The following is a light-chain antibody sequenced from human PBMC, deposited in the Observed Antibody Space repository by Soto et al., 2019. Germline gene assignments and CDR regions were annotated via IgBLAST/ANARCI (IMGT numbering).Light chain of an antibody. CDR1: QSISNW. J-gene: IGKJ4*01. CDR2: KAS. V-gene: IGKV1-5*03. Sequence: DVQMTQSPSTLSASVGDRVTITCRASQSISNWVAWYQHTPAKAPKLLIYKASSLESGVPSRFSGSRSGTEFTLTISSLQPDDFATYYCQQYNDYSLAFGGGTKVEIK. CDR3: QQYNDYSLA.